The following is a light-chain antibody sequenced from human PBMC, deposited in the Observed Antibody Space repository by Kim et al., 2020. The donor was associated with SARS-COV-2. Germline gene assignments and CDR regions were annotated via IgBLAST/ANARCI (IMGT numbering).Light chain of an antibody. Sequence: VALGQTVRITCQGDSIRRYYATWYQQKPGQAPIVVIYGKNNRPSGIPDRFSGSSSGNTASLTITGTQAGDEADYYCNSRDSNDNVVFGGGTQLTVL. CDR2: GKN. V-gene: IGLV3-19*01. CDR1: SIRRYY. J-gene: IGLJ2*01. CDR3: NSRDSNDNVV.